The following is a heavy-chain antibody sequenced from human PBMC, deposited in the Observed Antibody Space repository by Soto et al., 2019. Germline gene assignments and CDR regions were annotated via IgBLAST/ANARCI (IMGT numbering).Heavy chain of an antibody. D-gene: IGHD3-10*01. CDR3: ARSPFLGVRGVIIVYYGMDV. J-gene: IGHJ6*02. Sequence: SETLSLTCAVYGGSLSGYYWRWIRQPPGKGLEWIGESNHSGSTNYNPSLKSRVTISVDTSKNQFSLKLSSVTAADTAVYYCARSPFLGVRGVIIVYYGMDVWGQGTTVTVSS. CDR2: SNHSGST. CDR1: GGSLSGYY. V-gene: IGHV4-34*01.